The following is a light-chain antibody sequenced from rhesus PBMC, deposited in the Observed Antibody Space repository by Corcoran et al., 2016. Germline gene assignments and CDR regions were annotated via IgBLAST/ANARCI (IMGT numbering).Light chain of an antibody. Sequence: DIQMTQSPSALSASVGDRVTISCRVSQNINRNLAWYQQKTGKAPKLLIYTISSLQTGTPSRFRGSGSGTDFTLTISSLQPEDSAVYYCPQYYDNPLTFGGGTKVELK. CDR2: TIS. J-gene: IGKJ4*01. CDR3: PQYYDNPLT. CDR1: QNINRN. V-gene: IGKV1S12*01.